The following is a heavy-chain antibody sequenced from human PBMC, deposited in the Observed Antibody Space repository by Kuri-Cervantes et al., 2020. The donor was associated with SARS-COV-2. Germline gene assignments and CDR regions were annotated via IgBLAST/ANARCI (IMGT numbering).Heavy chain of an antibody. CDR2: IYPVDSET. CDR1: GYSFTSYW. V-gene: IGHV5-51*01. D-gene: IGHD3-16*01. Sequence: KVSCKGSGYSFTSYWIGWVRQMPGKGLEWMGVIYPVDSETRYTPSFQGQVTISVDKSISTAYLQWRSLKASDTAMYYCARRVGWGTFDYWGQGTLATVSS. J-gene: IGHJ4*02. CDR3: ARRVGWGTFDY.